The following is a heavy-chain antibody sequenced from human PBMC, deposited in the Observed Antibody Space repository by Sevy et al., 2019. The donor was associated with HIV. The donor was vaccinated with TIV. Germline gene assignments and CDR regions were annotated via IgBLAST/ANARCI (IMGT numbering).Heavy chain of an antibody. CDR1: GFTFSNFE. CDR3: VREGLGGFSYSLDC. D-gene: IGHD5-18*01. Sequence: GGSLRLSCAASGFTFSNFEMNWVRQAPGKGLEWVATMKEDGSEKSYVDSVKGRFTISRDNAKNSLYLQMNSLRVDDTALYYCVREGLGGFSYSLDCWGQGTLVTVSS. CDR2: MKEDGSEK. J-gene: IGHJ4*02. V-gene: IGHV3-7*01.